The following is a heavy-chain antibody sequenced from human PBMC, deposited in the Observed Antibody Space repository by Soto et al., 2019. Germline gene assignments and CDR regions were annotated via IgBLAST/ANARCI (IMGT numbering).Heavy chain of an antibody. Sequence: EVQLVESGGGLVQPGGSLRLSCAASGFTFSASWMNLVRQAPGKGLEWVATIQQAGSEKYYVDSVKGRFTISRDNAENSLYLQMNSLRAEDTAVYYCARAASVYTDYVGDWGQGTLVTVSS. CDR3: ARAASVYTDYVGD. J-gene: IGHJ4*02. CDR1: GFTFSASW. V-gene: IGHV3-7*01. D-gene: IGHD4-17*01. CDR2: IQQAGSEK.